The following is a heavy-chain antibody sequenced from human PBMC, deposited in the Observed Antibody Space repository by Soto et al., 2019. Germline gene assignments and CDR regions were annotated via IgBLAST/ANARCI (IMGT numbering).Heavy chain of an antibody. J-gene: IGHJ4*02. CDR2: ISPYNGNT. Sequence: QVQLVQSGTEVKKPGASVKVSCKASGYTFLSYDISWVRQAPGQGLEWMGWISPYNGNTNYALKLQGRVTMTTDTSPSTAYMELRSLRSDDTAVYYCARVDSGWDYLDYWGQGTLVSVSS. D-gene: IGHD6-19*01. V-gene: IGHV1-18*01. CDR3: ARVDSGWDYLDY. CDR1: GYTFLSYD.